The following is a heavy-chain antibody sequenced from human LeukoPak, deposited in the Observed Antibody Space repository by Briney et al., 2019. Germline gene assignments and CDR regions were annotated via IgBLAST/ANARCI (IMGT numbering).Heavy chain of an antibody. Sequence: SVQVSCKASGGTFSSYAISWVRQAPGQGLEWMGRIIPILGIANYAQKFQGRVTITADKYTSTAYMELSSLRSGDTAVYYCASYQEMATTFGVFDDWGQGTLVTVSS. V-gene: IGHV1-69*04. CDR1: GGTFSSYA. D-gene: IGHD5-24*01. J-gene: IGHJ4*02. CDR3: ASYQEMATTFGVFDD. CDR2: IIPILGIA.